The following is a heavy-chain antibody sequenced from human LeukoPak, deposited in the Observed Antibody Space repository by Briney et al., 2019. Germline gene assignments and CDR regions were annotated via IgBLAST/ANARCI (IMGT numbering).Heavy chain of an antibody. CDR3: ARFSVGGTYYPNY. D-gene: IGHD1-26*01. Sequence: GESLKISCKGSGYTFSLYWIGWVRQMPGKGLEWMGIIYPGDSDTRYSPSFQGQVTISADKSISTAYLQWSSLKASDTAMYYCARFSVGGTYYPNYWGQGTLVSVSS. CDR2: IYPGDSDT. CDR1: GYTFSLYW. V-gene: IGHV5-51*01. J-gene: IGHJ4*02.